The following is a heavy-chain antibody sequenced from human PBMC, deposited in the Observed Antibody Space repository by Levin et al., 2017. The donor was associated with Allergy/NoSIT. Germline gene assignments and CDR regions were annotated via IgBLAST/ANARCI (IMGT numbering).Heavy chain of an antibody. CDR2: INPSTGGR. CDR3: ARDSGNYGADY. J-gene: IGHJ4*02. CDR1: GYTFATYY. Sequence: ASVKVSCKASGYTFATYYMHWVRQAPGQGLEWMGIINPSTGGRIYAQKFQGRLTLTRDTSTRTDYMELTSLRSDDTAVYYCARDSGNYGADYWGQGALVTVSS. V-gene: IGHV1-46*01. D-gene: IGHD1-26*01.